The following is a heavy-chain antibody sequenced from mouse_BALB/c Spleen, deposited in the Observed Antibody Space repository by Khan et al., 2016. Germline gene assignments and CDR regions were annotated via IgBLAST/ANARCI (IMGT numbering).Heavy chain of an antibody. D-gene: IGHD1-1*01. CDR1: GYTFSSYW. CDR2: ILPGSGST. CDR3: ARGFTTVVAPYFDY. J-gene: IGHJ2*01. V-gene: IGHV1-9*01. Sequence: QVQLQQSGAELMKPGASVKISCKATGYTFSSYWIEWVKQRPGHGLEWIGEILPGSGSTNYNEKFKGKATFTADTSSNTAYMQLSSLTSADSAVYYGARGFTTVVAPYFDYWGQGTTLTVSS.